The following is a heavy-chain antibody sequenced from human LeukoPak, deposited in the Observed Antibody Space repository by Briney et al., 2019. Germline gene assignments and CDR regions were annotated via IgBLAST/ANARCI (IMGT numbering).Heavy chain of an antibody. CDR3: ARDQSYYGSGSYSN. V-gene: IGHV3-11*05. Sequence: GSLRLSCAASGFTLSDYYMSWIRQAPGKGLEWVSYISSSSSYTNYADSVKGRFTISRDNAKNSLYLQMNSLRAEDTAVYYCARDQSYYGSGSYSNWGQGNLVTVSS. J-gene: IGHJ4*02. CDR2: ISSSSSYT. D-gene: IGHD3-10*01. CDR1: GFTLSDYY.